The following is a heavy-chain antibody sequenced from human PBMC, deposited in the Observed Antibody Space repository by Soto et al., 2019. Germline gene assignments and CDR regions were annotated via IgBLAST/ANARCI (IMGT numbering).Heavy chain of an antibody. CDR1: GGSISSYY. J-gene: IGHJ4*02. Sequence: SETLSLTCTVSGGSISSYYWSWIRQPPGKGLEWIGYIYYSGSTNYNPSLKSRVTISVDTSKNQFSLKLSSVTAADTAMYYCGRSISGWSRFDYWGQGILVTVSS. CDR2: IYYSGST. V-gene: IGHV4-59*01. CDR3: GRSISGWSRFDY. D-gene: IGHD6-19*01.